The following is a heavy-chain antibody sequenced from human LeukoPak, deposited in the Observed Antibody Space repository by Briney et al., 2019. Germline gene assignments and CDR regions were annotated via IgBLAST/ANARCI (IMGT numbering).Heavy chain of an antibody. V-gene: IGHV1-18*01. CDR1: GYTFTSYG. J-gene: IGHJ4*02. D-gene: IGHD3/OR15-3a*01. CDR3: ARDSASSKDWPGDY. CDR2: ISAYNGNT. Sequence: VKVSCKASGYTFTSYGISWVRQAPGQGLEWMGWISAYNGNTNYAQKLQGRVTMTTDTSTSTAYMELRSLRSDDTAVYYCARDSASSKDWPGDYWGQGTLVTVSS.